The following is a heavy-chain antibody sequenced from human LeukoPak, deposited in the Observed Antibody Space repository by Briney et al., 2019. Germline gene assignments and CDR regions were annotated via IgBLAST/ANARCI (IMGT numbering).Heavy chain of an antibody. Sequence: PGGSLRLSCTASGFTFNTYSMNWVRQAPGKGLEWVSVIYSGGSTYYADSVKGRFTISRGNSKNTLYLQMNSLRAEDTAVYYCARLAPHYYYYYMDVWGKGTTVTVSS. CDR1: GFTFNTYS. CDR3: ARLAPHYYYYYMDV. CDR2: IYSGGST. V-gene: IGHV3-53*01. D-gene: IGHD3-3*02. J-gene: IGHJ6*03.